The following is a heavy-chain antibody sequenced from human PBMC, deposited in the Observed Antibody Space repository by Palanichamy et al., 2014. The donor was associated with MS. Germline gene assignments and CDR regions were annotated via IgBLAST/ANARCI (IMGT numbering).Heavy chain of an antibody. CDR2: ISSTGNYI. V-gene: IGHV3-21*01. CDR1: GFTFSTYS. J-gene: IGHJ4*02. D-gene: IGHD3-10*01. Sequence: EVQLVESGGGLVKPGGSLRLSCAASGFTFSTYSMNWVRQAPGKGLEWVSSISSTGNYIYYVDSVKGRFTISRDNAKNSLYLQMNSLGAEDTAVYFCARDAYGEFYFDSWGQGTLVTVSS. CDR3: ARDAYGEFYFDS.